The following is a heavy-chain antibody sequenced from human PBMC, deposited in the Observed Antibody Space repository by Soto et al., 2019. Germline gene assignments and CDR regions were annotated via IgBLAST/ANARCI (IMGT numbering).Heavy chain of an antibody. V-gene: IGHV3-30*18. CDR1: GFIFSTYA. D-gene: IGHD1-1*01. J-gene: IGHJ6*03. CDR2: ISNDGSNK. CDR3: AKDPRIGATGPTSVRYYYYMDV. Sequence: GGSLRLSCAASGFIFSTYAMHWVRQAPGKGLEWVAVISNDGSNKYYADSVKGRFTISRDNSKNTLYLQMNSLRAEDTAMYYCAKDPRIGATGPTSVRYYYYMDVWGKGTTVTVSS.